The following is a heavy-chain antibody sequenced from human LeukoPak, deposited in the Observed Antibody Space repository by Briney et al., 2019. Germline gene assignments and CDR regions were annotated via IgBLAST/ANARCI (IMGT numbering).Heavy chain of an antibody. V-gene: IGHV4-38-2*02. CDR3: ARDLRSGSYLNWFDP. CDR2: IYHSGST. CDR1: GYSISYGYY. Sequence: SETLSLTCAVTGYSISYGYYWGWIRQPPGKGLEWIGSIYHSGSTYYNPSLKSRVTISVDTSKNQFSLNLGSVTAADTAVYCCARDLRSGSYLNWFDPWGQGTLVTVSS. J-gene: IGHJ5*02. D-gene: IGHD3-10*01.